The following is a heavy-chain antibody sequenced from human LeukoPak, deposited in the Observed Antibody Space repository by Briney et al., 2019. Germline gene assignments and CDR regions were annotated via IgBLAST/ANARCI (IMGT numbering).Heavy chain of an antibody. CDR2: ISYDETDK. Sequence: PGRSLRLSCAASGFTFNSYGMHWVRQAPGKGLEWVAVISYDETDKYYADSVKGRFTVSRDNSKNTLYLQMNTLGAGDTALYYCAKDGYDYTSRDNDGFQIWGQGTMVTVSS. J-gene: IGHJ3*02. D-gene: IGHD4-11*01. CDR1: GFTFNSYG. CDR3: AKDGYDYTSRDNDGFQI. V-gene: IGHV3-30*18.